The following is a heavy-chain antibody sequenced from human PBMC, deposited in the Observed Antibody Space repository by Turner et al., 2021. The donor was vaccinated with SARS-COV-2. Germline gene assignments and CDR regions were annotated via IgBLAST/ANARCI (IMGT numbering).Heavy chain of an antibody. CDR2: IYYSGST. V-gene: IGHV4-39*01. CDR3: ARHSPELRGDYFDY. J-gene: IGHJ4*02. CDR1: GGSISSSSYY. Sequence: QLQLQESGPGLVKPSENLSLTCTVTGGSISSSSYYWGWIRQPPGKGLEWIGYIYYSGSTYYNPSLKSRVTISVDTSKNQFSLKLSSVTAAETAVYYCARHSPELRGDYFDYWGQGTLVTVSS. D-gene: IGHD1-26*01.